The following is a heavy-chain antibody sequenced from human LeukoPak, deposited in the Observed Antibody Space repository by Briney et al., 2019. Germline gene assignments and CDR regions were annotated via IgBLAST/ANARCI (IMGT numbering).Heavy chain of an antibody. V-gene: IGHV4-59*12. D-gene: IGHD5-18*01. CDR2: IYYSGST. CDR1: GGSISSYY. Sequence: PSETLSLTCTVPGGSISSYYWSRIRQPPGKGLEWIGYIYYSGSTNYNPSLKSRVTISVDTSKNQFSLKLSSVTAADTAVYYCARFKRDTAMVTFDYWGQGTLVTVSS. CDR3: ARFKRDTAMVTFDY. J-gene: IGHJ4*02.